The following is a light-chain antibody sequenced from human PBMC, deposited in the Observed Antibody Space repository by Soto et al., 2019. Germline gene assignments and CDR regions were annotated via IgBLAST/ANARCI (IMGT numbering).Light chain of an antibody. CDR3: SSYTSSSTRV. V-gene: IGLV2-14*01. CDR1: SSDVGGYNY. CDR2: EVI. Sequence: QSVLTQPASVSGSPGQSIAISCTGSSSDVGGYNYVSWYQQHPGKAPQLIICEVINRPSGVSNRFSGSKSGNTASLTISGLQAEDEADYYCSSYTSSSTRVFGTGTKVTVL. J-gene: IGLJ1*01.